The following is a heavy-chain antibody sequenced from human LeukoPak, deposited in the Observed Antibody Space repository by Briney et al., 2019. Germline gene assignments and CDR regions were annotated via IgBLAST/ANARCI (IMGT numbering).Heavy chain of an antibody. CDR3: ARQTGSGLFILP. V-gene: IGHV4-34*01. CDR2: INHSGST. Sequence: PSETLSHICAVYGGSFSGYYWSWIRQPPGKGLEWIGEINHSGSTNYNPSLKSRVTISVDTSKNQFSLKLSSVTAADTAVYYCARQTGSGLFILPGGQGTLVTVSS. J-gene: IGHJ4*02. D-gene: IGHD3/OR15-3a*01. CDR1: GGSFSGYY.